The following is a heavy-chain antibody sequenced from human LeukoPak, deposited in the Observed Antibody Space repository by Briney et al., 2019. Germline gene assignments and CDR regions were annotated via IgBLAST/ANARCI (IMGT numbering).Heavy chain of an antibody. CDR3: ARERWELHDNWFDP. CDR1: GASIISSSYY. Sequence: SETLSLTCTVSGASIISSSYYWVWIGQPPGKGLERIGTFYYSGSTYYKPSLKSRVTISVDTSKNQFSLKLSSVTAADTAVYYRARERWELHDNWFDPWGQGTLVTVSS. CDR2: FYYSGST. V-gene: IGHV4-39*07. J-gene: IGHJ5*02. D-gene: IGHD1-26*01.